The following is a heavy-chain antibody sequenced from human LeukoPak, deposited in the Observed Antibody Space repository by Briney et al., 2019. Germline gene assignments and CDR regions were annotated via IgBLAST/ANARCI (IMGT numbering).Heavy chain of an antibody. CDR2: ISTYSGNT. V-gene: IGHV1-18*01. J-gene: IGHJ5*02. CDR3: ARDSSPDRIVVVAATEGWFDP. Sequence: GASVTVSCKASGYTFTSYSISWVRQAPGQGLEWMGWISTYSGNTKYAQKLQGRVTITTETSTSTSYMLLRSLRSEDTAVYYCARDSSPDRIVVVAATEGWFDPWGQGTLVTVSS. CDR1: GYTFTSYS. D-gene: IGHD2-15*01.